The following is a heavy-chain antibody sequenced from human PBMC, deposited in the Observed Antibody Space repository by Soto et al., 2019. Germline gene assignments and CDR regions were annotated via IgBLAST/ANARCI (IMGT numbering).Heavy chain of an antibody. CDR3: AKKTDSSSPWGALDI. V-gene: IGHV3-23*01. Sequence: EVQLLESGGGLVQPGGSLRLSCAVSGFTFSSYAMTWVRQAPAQGLERVSGISGSGGGTFYADSVKGRFTISRDSSKNTLYLQMDSLRAEDTAVYYCAKKTDSSSPWGALDIWGQGTMVSVSS. CDR2: ISGSGGGT. D-gene: IGHD6-6*01. J-gene: IGHJ3*02. CDR1: GFTFSSYA.